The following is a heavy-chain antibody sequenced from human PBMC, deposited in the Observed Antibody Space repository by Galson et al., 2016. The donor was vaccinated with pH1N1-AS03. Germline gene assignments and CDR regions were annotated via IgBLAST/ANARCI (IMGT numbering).Heavy chain of an antibody. J-gene: IGHJ3*02. CDR3: RMIVHFHI. CDR2: IRSKTYGGTT. Sequence: SLRLSCAASGFTFGDYPLTWFRQAPGKGLEWVGFIRSKTYGGTTEYAASVKGRFTVSRDDSKSIAYLQMNSLKTEDTAVYYCRMIVHFHIWGQGTMVTVSS. D-gene: IGHD3-22*01. V-gene: IGHV3-49*03. CDR1: GFTFGDYP.